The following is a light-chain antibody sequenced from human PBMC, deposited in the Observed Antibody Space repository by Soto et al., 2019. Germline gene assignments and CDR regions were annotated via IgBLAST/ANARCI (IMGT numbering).Light chain of an antibody. J-gene: IGKJ1*01. CDR2: GAS. V-gene: IGKV1-39*01. Sequence: DIQMTQSSSFLSASVGDRVTITCRATQNIYNYLNWYQQKPGKAPKLLVYGASSLQSGVPSRFSGSGSGTEFTLTISGLQREDIATYYGQQTYSTWTFGQGTKVEVK. CDR1: QNIYNY. CDR3: QQTYSTWT.